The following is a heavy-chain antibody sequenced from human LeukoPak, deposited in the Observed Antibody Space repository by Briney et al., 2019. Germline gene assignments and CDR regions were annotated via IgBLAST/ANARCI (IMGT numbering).Heavy chain of an antibody. CDR1: GYTLTELS. Sequence: ASVKVSCKVSGYTLTELSIHWVRQAPGKGLEWMGDFDPEDGETIYAQKFQGRVTLTRDMSTSTDYLELSSLRSEDTAVYYCARDNSVRDEAWWFNPWGQGTLVTVSS. J-gene: IGHJ5*02. CDR3: ARDNSVRDEAWWFNP. CDR2: FDPEDGET. V-gene: IGHV1-24*01. D-gene: IGHD5-24*01.